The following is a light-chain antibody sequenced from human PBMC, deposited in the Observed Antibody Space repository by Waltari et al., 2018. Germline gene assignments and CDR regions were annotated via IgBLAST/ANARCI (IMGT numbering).Light chain of an antibody. CDR3: QSYDSSLSGSGV. Sequence: QSILTQPPSVSGAPGQRVTIPCTGSSPNIRGGYDLHWYQQVPGTAPKLLIYGNSNRPSGVPDRFSGSKSGTSASLDITGLQAEDEADYYCQSYDSSLSGSGVFGGGTKLTVL. V-gene: IGLV1-40*01. J-gene: IGLJ3*02. CDR1: SPNIRGGYD. CDR2: GNS.